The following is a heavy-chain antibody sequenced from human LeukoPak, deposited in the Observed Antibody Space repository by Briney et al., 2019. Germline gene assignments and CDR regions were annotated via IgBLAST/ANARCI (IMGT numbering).Heavy chain of an antibody. CDR3: AKDLWAAAGLRIDY. J-gene: IGHJ4*02. CDR1: GFTLNNYG. V-gene: IGHV3-30*18. D-gene: IGHD6-13*01. CDR2: VSSDGSTK. Sequence: GGSLRLSCAASGFTLNNYGMHWVRQAPGKGLEWVAVVSSDGSTKCYADSVKGRFTISRYNSKNTLYLQMNSQRPDDTAVYYCAKDLWAAAGLRIDYWGQGTLVTVSS.